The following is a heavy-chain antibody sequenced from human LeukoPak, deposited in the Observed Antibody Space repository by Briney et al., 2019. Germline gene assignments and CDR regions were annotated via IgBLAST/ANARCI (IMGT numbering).Heavy chain of an antibody. CDR1: GFTFSSYV. J-gene: IGHJ4*02. D-gene: IGHD2-15*01. CDR3: ARIRVVVVPDRYFDY. Sequence: GGSLRLSCAASGFTFSSYVMHWVRQAPGKGLEWVSSISSSSSYIYYADSVKGRFTISRDNAKNSLYLQMNSLRAEDTAVYYCARIRVVVVPDRYFDYWGQGTLVTVSS. CDR2: ISSSSSYI. V-gene: IGHV3-21*01.